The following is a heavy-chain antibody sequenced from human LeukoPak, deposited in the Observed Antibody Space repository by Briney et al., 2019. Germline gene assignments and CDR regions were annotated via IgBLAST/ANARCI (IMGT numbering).Heavy chain of an antibody. CDR1: GFTFDDYT. D-gene: IGHD3-10*01. Sequence: PGGSLRLSCAASGFTFDDYTMHWVRQAPGKGLEWVSLISWDGGSTYYADSVKGRFTISRDNSKNSLYLQMNSLRTEDTALYYCAAQRFGERHFRNWGQGTLVTVSS. V-gene: IGHV3-43*01. CDR3: AAQRFGERHFRN. CDR2: ISWDGGST. J-gene: IGHJ4*02.